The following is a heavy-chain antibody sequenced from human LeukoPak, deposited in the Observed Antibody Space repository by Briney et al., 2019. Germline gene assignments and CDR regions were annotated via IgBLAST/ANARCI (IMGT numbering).Heavy chain of an antibody. D-gene: IGHD6-6*01. CDR2: IRSDGSDT. Sequence: GGSLRLSCAASGFTFSDTWMHWVRQAPGEGLVWVSRIRSDGSDTRYAESVKGRFTISRDNAKNTLYLQMNSLRAEDTAVYYCARALFKSIAARGFDYYYYYMDVWGKGTTVTVSS. J-gene: IGHJ6*03. CDR1: GFTFSDTW. V-gene: IGHV3-74*01. CDR3: ARALFKSIAARGFDYYYYYMDV.